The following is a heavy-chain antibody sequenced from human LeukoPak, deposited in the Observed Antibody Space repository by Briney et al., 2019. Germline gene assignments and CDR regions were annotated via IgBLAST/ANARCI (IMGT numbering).Heavy chain of an antibody. Sequence: GGSLRLSCTASGFTFSSYGMNWVRQAPGKGLEWVTWITGRGEHMFYAGSVKGRFTISRDNAKNLLYLQMNSLRAEDTAVYYCARDRYDSSGYYCISDYWGQGTLVTVSS. CDR1: GFTFSSYG. CDR3: ARDRYDSSGYYCISDY. D-gene: IGHD3-22*01. CDR2: ITGRGEHM. V-gene: IGHV3-21*06. J-gene: IGHJ4*02.